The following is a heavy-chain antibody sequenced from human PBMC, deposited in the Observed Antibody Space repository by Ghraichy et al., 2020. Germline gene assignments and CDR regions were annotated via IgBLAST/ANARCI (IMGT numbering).Heavy chain of an antibody. CDR2: VIPMFGAA. V-gene: IGHV1-69*13. Sequence: SVKVSCKASGGTFSRYGVSWVRQAPGQGLEWMGGVIPMFGAANYAQMFQGRVTITADESTHTVYMELYTLRSEDTAVYYCARAVLVHCSSANCPPSHLDLWGQGTLVTVSS. D-gene: IGHD2-2*01. J-gene: IGHJ5*02. CDR1: GGTFSRYG. CDR3: ARAVLVHCSSANCPPSHLDL.